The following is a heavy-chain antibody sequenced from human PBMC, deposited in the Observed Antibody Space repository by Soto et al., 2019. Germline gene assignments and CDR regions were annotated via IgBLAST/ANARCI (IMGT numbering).Heavy chain of an antibody. D-gene: IGHD2-2*01. CDR1: GFTFSSYS. J-gene: IGHJ6*02. CDR3: ARARRYCSSTSCSPGYYGMDV. Sequence: PVGSLRLSCAASGFTFSSYSMNWVRQAPGKGLEWVSSISSSSSYIYYADSVKGRFTISRDNAKNSLYLQMNSLRAEDTAVYYCARARRYCSSTSCSPGYYGMDVWGQGTTVTVSS. CDR2: ISSSSSYI. V-gene: IGHV3-21*01.